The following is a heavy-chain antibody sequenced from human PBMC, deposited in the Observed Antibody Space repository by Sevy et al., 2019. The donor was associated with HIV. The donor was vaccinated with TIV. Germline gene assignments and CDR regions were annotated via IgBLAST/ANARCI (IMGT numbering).Heavy chain of an antibody. V-gene: IGHV4-39*01. CDR3: ARHYEGSADF. Sequence: SETLSLTCTVFGGSISSDSYNWGWIRQPPGKGLEWIGSISYSGDTHYNPSVKSRLSMSVDTSKDQFSLNLASVTAADTAVYFCARHYEGSADFWGQGTLVTVSS. D-gene: IGHD3-22*01. CDR1: GGSISSDSYN. J-gene: IGHJ4*02. CDR2: ISYSGDT.